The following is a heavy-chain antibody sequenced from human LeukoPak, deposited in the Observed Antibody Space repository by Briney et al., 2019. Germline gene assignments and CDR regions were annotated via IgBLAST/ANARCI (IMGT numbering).Heavy chain of an antibody. CDR3: ASTPSSSSWPRVIDY. J-gene: IGHJ4*02. Sequence: KTSETLSLTCTVSGGSISSYYWSWIRQPPGKGLEWIGYIHYSGSTNYNPSLKSRVTISVDTSKNQFSLKLSSVTAADTAVYYCASTPSSSSWPRVIDYWGQGTLVTVSS. V-gene: IGHV4-59*12. CDR2: IHYSGST. CDR1: GGSISSYY. D-gene: IGHD6-13*01.